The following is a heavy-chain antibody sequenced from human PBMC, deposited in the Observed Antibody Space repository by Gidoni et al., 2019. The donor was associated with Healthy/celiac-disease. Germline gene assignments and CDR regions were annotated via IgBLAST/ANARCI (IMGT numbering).Heavy chain of an antibody. J-gene: IGHJ5*02. CDR3: ATPDPGTTPGDEWFDP. Sequence: QLQLQASGPGLVQPSETLSLPFTVSGGSIRSSSYYWGWIRQPPGKGLEWIGSIYYRGSTYYNPSLKSRVTISVDTSKNQFSLKLSSVTAADTAVYYCATPDPGTTPGDEWFDPWGQGTLVTVSS. CDR1: GGSIRSSSYY. CDR2: IYYRGST. V-gene: IGHV4-39*01. D-gene: IGHD3-16*01.